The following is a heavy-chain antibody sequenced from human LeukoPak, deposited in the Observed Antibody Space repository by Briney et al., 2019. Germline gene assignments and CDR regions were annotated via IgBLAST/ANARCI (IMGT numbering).Heavy chain of an antibody. V-gene: IGHV3-23*01. CDR3: AKCNYYYDSSGYYYGFDP. J-gene: IGHJ5*02. D-gene: IGHD3-22*01. CDR1: GFTFSSYA. CDR2: ISGSGGST. Sequence: GGSLRLSCAASGFTFSSYAMSWVRQAPGKGLEWVSAISGSGGSTYYADSVKGRFTISRDSSKNTLYLQMNSLRAEDTAVYYCAKCNYYYDSSGYYYGFDPWGQGTLVTVSS.